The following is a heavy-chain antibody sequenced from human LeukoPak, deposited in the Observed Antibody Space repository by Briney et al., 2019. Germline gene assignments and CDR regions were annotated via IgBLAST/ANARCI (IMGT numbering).Heavy chain of an antibody. CDR2: IKQDGGEI. CDR1: GFTFSSYW. V-gene: IGHV3-7*01. Sequence: GGSLRLSCAASGFTFSSYWMSWVRQAPGKGLEWVANIKQDGGEIFYIDSEKGRFTISRDNAKNSLYLQMNSLRVEDTAVYYCGRSPDGFDYWDQGTLVTVSS. D-gene: IGHD4-17*01. CDR3: GRSPDGFDY. J-gene: IGHJ4*02.